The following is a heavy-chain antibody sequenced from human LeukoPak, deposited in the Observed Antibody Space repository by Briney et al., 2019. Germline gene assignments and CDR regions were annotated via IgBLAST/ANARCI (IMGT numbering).Heavy chain of an antibody. CDR2: ISGSGIST. V-gene: IGHV3-23*01. J-gene: IGHJ4*02. D-gene: IGHD6-19*01. CDR1: GFTFSSYA. Sequence: GGSLRLSCAASGFTFSSYAMTWVRQAPGKGLEWVSTISGSGISTYYADSVKGRFTISRDNSKNTLYLQMNSLRADDTAVYYCAKVVTVAGTSDYWGQGTLVTVSS. CDR3: AKVVTVAGTSDY.